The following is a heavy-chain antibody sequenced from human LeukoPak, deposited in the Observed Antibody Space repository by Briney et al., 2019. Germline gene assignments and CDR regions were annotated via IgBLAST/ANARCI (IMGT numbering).Heavy chain of an antibody. CDR2: ISSSSRYL. CDR1: GFTFSSYS. V-gene: IGHV3-21*01. CDR3: ARDCRRSYYYGMDV. D-gene: IGHD3-10*01. J-gene: IGHJ6*02. Sequence: GSLILSCAASGFTFSSYSMNWVRQAPGKGLEWVSSISSSSRYLYYADSVKGRFTISRDNAKNSLYLQMNSLRAEDTAVYYCARDCRRSYYYGMDVWGQGTTVTVSS.